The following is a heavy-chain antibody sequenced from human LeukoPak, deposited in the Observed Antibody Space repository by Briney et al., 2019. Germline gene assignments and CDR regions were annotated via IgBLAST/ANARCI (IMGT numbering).Heavy chain of an antibody. CDR2: IWHDGSNQ. Sequence: GGSLRLSCAASGFTFSRHGMHWVRQAPGKGLEWVAVIWHDGSNQYYGDSVRGRFTISRDNSKNTLYLQMNSLRVEDTAVYYCAKDWEGYTNDLDYWGQGTLVTVSS. J-gene: IGHJ4*02. CDR3: AKDWEGYTNDLDY. CDR1: GFTFSRHG. D-gene: IGHD2-8*01. V-gene: IGHV3-33*06.